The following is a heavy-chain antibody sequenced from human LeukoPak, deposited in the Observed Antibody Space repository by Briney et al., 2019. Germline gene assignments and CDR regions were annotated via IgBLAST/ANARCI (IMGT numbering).Heavy chain of an antibody. Sequence: GASVKVSCKASGYTFTSYYMHWVRQAPGQGLEWMGGIIPIFGTANYAQKFQGRVTITADESTSTAYMELSSLRSEDTAVYYCARDVRAYCGGDCKYNWFDPWGQGTLVTVSS. CDR1: GYTFTSYY. D-gene: IGHD2-21*02. CDR3: ARDVRAYCGGDCKYNWFDP. CDR2: IIPIFGTA. J-gene: IGHJ5*02. V-gene: IGHV1-69*13.